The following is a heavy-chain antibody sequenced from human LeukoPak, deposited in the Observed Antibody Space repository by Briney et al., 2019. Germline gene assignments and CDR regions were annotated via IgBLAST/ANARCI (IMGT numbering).Heavy chain of an antibody. J-gene: IGHJ4*02. CDR1: GYTLTELS. D-gene: IGHD3-10*01. CDR3: ATALLWFGELFDDY. CDR2: FDPEDGET. Sequence: LVASVKVSCKVSGYTLTELSMHWVRQAPGKGLEWMGGFDPEDGETIYAQKFQGRVTMTEDTSTDTAYMELSSLRSEDTAVYYCATALLWFGELFDDYWGQGTLVTVSS. V-gene: IGHV1-24*01.